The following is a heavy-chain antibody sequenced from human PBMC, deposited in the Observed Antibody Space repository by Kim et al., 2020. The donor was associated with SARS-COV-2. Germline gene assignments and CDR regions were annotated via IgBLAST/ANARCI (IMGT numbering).Heavy chain of an antibody. D-gene: IGHD6-13*01. J-gene: IGHJ4*02. Sequence: GGSLRLSCAASGFTFSSYAMHWVRQAPGKGLEWVAVISYDGSNKYYADSVKGRFTISRDNSKNTLYLQMNSLRAEDTAVYYCARGYSCSWWPDYWGQGTLVTVSS. CDR3: ARGYSCSWWPDY. CDR1: GFTFSSYA. V-gene: IGHV3-30-3*01. CDR2: ISYDGSNK.